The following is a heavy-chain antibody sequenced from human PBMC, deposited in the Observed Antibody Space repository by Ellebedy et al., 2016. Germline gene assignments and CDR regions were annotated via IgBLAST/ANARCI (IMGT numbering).Heavy chain of an antibody. CDR2: IDPSDSYT. Sequence: GESLKISXKGSGYSFTSYWISWVRQMPGKGLEWMGRIDPSDSYTNYSPSFQGHVTISADKSISTAYLQWSSLKASDTAMYYCARGGTSITMVRGVIRGMDVWGQGTTVTVSS. V-gene: IGHV5-10-1*01. CDR1: GYSFTSYW. CDR3: ARGGTSITMVRGVIRGMDV. J-gene: IGHJ6*02. D-gene: IGHD3-10*01.